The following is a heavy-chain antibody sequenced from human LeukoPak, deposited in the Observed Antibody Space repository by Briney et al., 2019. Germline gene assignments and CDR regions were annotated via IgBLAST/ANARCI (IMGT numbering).Heavy chain of an antibody. Sequence: PSGTLSLTCTVSGGSISSYYWSWIRQPPGXGLXWIGYIYYTGSTNYNPSLKSRVTISVDKAKNQFSLKLSSVTAADTAVFYCARGSGGANYFDYWGQGALVTVPS. D-gene: IGHD3-10*01. CDR2: IYYTGST. V-gene: IGHV4-59*01. CDR3: ARGSGGANYFDY. J-gene: IGHJ4*02. CDR1: GGSISSYY.